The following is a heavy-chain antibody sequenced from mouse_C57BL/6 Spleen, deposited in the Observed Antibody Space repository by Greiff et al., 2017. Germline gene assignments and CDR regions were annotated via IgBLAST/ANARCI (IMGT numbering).Heavy chain of an antibody. CDR2: IDPEDGDT. CDR1: GFNIKDYY. D-gene: IGHD1-1*01. V-gene: IGHV14-2*01. J-gene: IGHJ3*01. CDR3: ARYGSGYWFAY. Sequence: VQLQQSGAELVKPGASVTLSCTASGFNIKDYYMHWVKQRPVQGLEWIGRIDPEDGDTKYDPNFQGKATITADTSSNTAYLQLSSLTSEDTAVYYCARYGSGYWFAYWGQGTLVTVSA.